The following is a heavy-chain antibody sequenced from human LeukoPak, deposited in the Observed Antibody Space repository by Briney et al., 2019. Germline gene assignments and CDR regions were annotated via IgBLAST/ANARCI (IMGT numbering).Heavy chain of an antibody. Sequence: GGALRLSCAASGLTFSSYSMNWVRQAPGKGLEWVSSISSSSSYIYYGDSVKGRFTISRDNAKNSLHLQMNSLRAEDTAVYYCAKNYYDSSGLFDYWGQGTLVVVSS. J-gene: IGHJ4*02. V-gene: IGHV3-21*01. CDR3: AKNYYDSSGLFDY. D-gene: IGHD3-22*01. CDR2: ISSSSSYI. CDR1: GLTFSSYS.